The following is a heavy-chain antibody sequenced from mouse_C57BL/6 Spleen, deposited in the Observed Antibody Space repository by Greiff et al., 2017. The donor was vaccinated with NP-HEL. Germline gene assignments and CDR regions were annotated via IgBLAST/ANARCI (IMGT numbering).Heavy chain of an antibody. J-gene: IGHJ4*01. D-gene: IGHD3-2*02. Sequence: EVQLQQSGPELVKPGASVKISCKASGYTFTDYYMNWVKQSHGKSLEWIGDINPNNGGTSYNQKFKGKATLTVDKSSSTAYMELRSLTSEDSAVYYCAGQTAQARAMDYWGQGTSVTVSS. CDR3: AGQTAQARAMDY. CDR1: GYTFTDYY. CDR2: INPNNGGT. V-gene: IGHV1-26*01.